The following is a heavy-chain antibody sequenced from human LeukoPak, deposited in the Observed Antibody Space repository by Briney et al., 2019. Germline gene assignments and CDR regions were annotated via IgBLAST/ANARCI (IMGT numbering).Heavy chain of an antibody. CDR2: IYFSGST. J-gene: IGHJ5*02. CDR3: AREVLEYCGGDCFRGPFDP. V-gene: IGHV4-30-4*01. CDR1: GGSIISDVYY. Sequence: PSQTLSLTCTVSGGSIISDVYYWSWIRQPPGKGLEWIGYIYFSGSTYYNPSLESRVTISLDTSKNQFSLKMSSVTAADTAVYFCAREVLEYCGGDCFRGPFDPWGQGTLVTVSS. D-gene: IGHD2-21*02.